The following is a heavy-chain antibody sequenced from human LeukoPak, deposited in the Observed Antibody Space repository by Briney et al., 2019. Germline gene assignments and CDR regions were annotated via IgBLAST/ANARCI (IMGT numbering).Heavy chain of an antibody. J-gene: IGHJ4*02. CDR2: IYPGDSDV. CDR3: ARGGSHFEY. CDR1: GYNFTNYW. D-gene: IGHD3-16*01. V-gene: IGHV5-51*01. Sequence: GESLKISCKGSGYNFTNYWIDWVRQMPGKGLEWMGIIYPGDSDVRYSPSFQGQVTISADKSINIAYLQRSSLKASDTAIYYCARGGSHFEYWGQGTLVTVSS.